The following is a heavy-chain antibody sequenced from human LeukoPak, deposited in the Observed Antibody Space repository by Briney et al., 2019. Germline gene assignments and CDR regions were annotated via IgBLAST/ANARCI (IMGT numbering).Heavy chain of an antibody. J-gene: IGHJ4*02. Sequence: PGGSLRLSCAASGFTFGSYSMNWVRQAPGKGLEWVSSISSSSSYIYYADSVKGRFTISRDNAKNSLYLQMNSLRAEDTAVYYCARDPLAAGTVSDYWGQGTLVTVSS. CDR2: ISSSSSYI. CDR3: ARDPLAAGTVSDY. D-gene: IGHD6-13*01. CDR1: GFTFGSYS. V-gene: IGHV3-21*01.